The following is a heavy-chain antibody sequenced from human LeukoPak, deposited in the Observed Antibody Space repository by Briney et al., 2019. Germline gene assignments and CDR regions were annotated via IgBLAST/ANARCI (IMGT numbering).Heavy chain of an antibody. CDR3: ARIYCGTIWSDGRQFVDV. V-gene: IGHV3-21*01. Sequence: GGSLRLSCAASGFTFSSYSMKWVRQAPGKGLEWVSSISSSSYIYYADSVKGRFTISRDNAKNSLYLQMNSLRAEDTAVYYCARIYCGTIWSDGRQFVDVWGKGTTVTVSS. J-gene: IGHJ6*04. CDR2: ISSSSYI. CDR1: GFTFSSYS. D-gene: IGHD2-21*01.